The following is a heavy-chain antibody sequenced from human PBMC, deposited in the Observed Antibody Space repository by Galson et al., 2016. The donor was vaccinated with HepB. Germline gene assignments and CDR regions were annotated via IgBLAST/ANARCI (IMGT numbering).Heavy chain of an antibody. Sequence: SLRLSCAASGFSFSSFAMGWVRQAPGKGLEWVSVVSGSGRSTYYAYSVKGRFTISRDNSKSTLYLQMNSLRAEDTAVYYCARYEKFLEWLLPTYYYYAMDVWGQGTTVTVSS. V-gene: IGHV3-23*01. D-gene: IGHD3-3*01. CDR3: ARYEKFLEWLLPTYYYYAMDV. J-gene: IGHJ6*02. CDR2: VSGSGRST. CDR1: GFSFSSFA.